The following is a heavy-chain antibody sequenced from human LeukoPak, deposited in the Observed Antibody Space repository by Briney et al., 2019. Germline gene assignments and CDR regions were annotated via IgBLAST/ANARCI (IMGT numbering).Heavy chain of an antibody. CDR3: ATETIGRHYDY. CDR1: GFTFSSCG. V-gene: IGHV3-21*01. CDR2: ISPTGTGR. D-gene: IGHD1-14*01. J-gene: IGHJ4*02. Sequence: GGSLRLSCAASGFTFSSCGFNWVRQAPGKGLEWVSSISPTGTGRYYADSVRGRFTISRDNAKNSMYLQMDSLRDEDTAVYYCATETIGRHYDYWGQGTLLTVSS.